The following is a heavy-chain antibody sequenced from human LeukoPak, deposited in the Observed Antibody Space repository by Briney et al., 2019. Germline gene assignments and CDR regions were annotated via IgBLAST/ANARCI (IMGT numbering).Heavy chain of an antibody. CDR1: GGTFSSYA. V-gene: IGHV1-18*01. Sequence: GASVKVSCKASGGTFSSYAISWVRQAPGQGLEWMGWISTYNGNTNYAQKLQGRVTMTTDTSTSTAYMELRSLRSDDTAVYYCARDDYGDFVGFDYWGQGTLVTVSS. CDR3: ARDDYGDFVGFDY. J-gene: IGHJ4*02. D-gene: IGHD4-17*01. CDR2: ISTYNGNT.